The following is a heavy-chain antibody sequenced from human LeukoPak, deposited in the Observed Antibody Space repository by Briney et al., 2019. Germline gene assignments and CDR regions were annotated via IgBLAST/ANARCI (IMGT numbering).Heavy chain of an antibody. CDR1: GFIFSSYG. CDR3: AKTAGYSSSWSLDY. J-gene: IGHJ4*02. D-gene: IGHD6-13*01. CDR2: ISYDGSNK. V-gene: IGHV3-30*18. Sequence: GGSLRLSCAASGFIFSSYGMHWVRQAPGKGLEWVAVISYDGSNKYYADSVKGRFTISRDNSKNTLYLQMNSLRAEDTAVYYCAKTAGYSSSWSLDYWGQGTLVTVSS.